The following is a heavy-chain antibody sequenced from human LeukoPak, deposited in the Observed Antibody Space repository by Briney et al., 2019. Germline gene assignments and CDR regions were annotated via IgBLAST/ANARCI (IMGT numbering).Heavy chain of an antibody. V-gene: IGHV4-39*07. CDR3: ARQSYCTAATCPGWFDP. CDR1: GGSISSSSYY. CDR2: IYYSGST. Sequence: SETLSLTCTVSGGSISSSSYYWGWIRQPPGKGLEWIGSIYYSGSTYYNPSLKSRVTISVDTSKNQFSLRLASVTAADMAVYYCARQSYCTAATCPGWFDPWGQGTLVTVSS. J-gene: IGHJ5*02. D-gene: IGHD2-8*02.